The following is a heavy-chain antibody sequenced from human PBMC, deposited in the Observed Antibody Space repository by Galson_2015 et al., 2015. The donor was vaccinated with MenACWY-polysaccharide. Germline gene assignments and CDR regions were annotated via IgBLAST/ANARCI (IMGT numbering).Heavy chain of an antibody. CDR3: ARGHYGMDV. V-gene: IGHV3-7*01. CDR2: IKKDGSEK. Sequence: SLRLSCAASGFTFSSYWMTWVRQAPGKGLEWVANIKKDGSEKYYVDSVKGRFTISRDNSKNSLYLQMHSLRAEDTAVYSCARGHYGMDVWGQGTTVPGSS. CDR1: GFTFSSYW. J-gene: IGHJ6*02.